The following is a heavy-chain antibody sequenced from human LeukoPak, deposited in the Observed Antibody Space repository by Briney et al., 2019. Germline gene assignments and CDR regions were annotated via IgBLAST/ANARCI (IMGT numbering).Heavy chain of an antibody. V-gene: IGHV1-18*01. Sequence: GASVKVSCKASGYTFTSYGISWVRQAPGQGLEWMGWISAYNGNTNYAQKLQGRVTMTTDTSTSTAYMELRSLRSDDTAVYYCARAGRRRGYFDWLLIEAFDIWGQGTMVTVSS. CDR3: ARAGRRRGYFDWLLIEAFDI. J-gene: IGHJ3*02. CDR2: ISAYNGNT. D-gene: IGHD3-9*01. CDR1: GYTFTSYG.